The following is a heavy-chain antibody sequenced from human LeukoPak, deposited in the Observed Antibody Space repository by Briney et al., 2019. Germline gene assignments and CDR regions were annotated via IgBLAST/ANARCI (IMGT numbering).Heavy chain of an antibody. D-gene: IGHD6-19*01. CDR2: INPNSGGT. CDR1: GYTLTGYY. V-gene: IGHV1-2*02. CDR3: ARDRTRTGYSSGWYHDY. Sequence: ASVKVSCKASGYTLTGYYMHWVRQAPGQGLEWMGWINPNSGGTNYAQKFQGRVTMTRDTSISTAYMELSRLRSDDTAVYYCARDRTRTGYSSGWYHDYWGQGTRVTVSS. J-gene: IGHJ4*02.